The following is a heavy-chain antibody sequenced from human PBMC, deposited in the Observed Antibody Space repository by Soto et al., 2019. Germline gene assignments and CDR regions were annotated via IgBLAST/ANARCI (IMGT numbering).Heavy chain of an antibody. D-gene: IGHD6-19*01. CDR1: RSTFSSSA. CDR3: ARCKGFKWLVGGYSCYGLDV. Sequence: QVQLVQSGAEVNKPVSSVKISCKASRSTFSSSAISWVRQSPGQGLEWRGGILPISGTAKYVQKFQGRFSITADECKSTAYMELSSLRSEDTAVFYCARCKGFKWLVGGYSCYGLDVWGQGTTVTVSS. J-gene: IGHJ6*02. V-gene: IGHV1-69*12. CDR2: ILPISGTA.